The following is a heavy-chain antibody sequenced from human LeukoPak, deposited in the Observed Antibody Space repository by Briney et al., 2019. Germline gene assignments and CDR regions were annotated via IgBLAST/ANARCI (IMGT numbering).Heavy chain of an antibody. CDR2: IYYSGST. D-gene: IGHD3-22*01. Sequence: PSETLSLTCTVSGGSISTYYWSWIRQPPGKGLEWIGHIYYSGSTNYNPSLKSRVTIAVDTSKNHFSLKVSSVTAADTAVYYCTRNYDSSGYTTFGYWGRGTLVTVSS. CDR3: TRNYDSSGYTTFGY. CDR1: GGSISTYY. V-gene: IGHV4-59*01. J-gene: IGHJ4*02.